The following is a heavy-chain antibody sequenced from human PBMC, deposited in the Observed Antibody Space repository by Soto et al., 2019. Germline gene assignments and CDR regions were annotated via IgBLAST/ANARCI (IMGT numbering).Heavy chain of an antibody. CDR2: IYNGGGT. V-gene: IGHV3-53*02. Sequence: ELQLVETGGGLIQPGVSLRLSCAASGFTVSGNYMSWVRQAPGKGLEWVSVIYNGGGTYYADSVKGLFTISRHNSKNTPYLQMNSLRAEDTAVYYCASTRGSSYDYWGQGTVVTVPS. D-gene: IGHD6-6*01. CDR3: ASTRGSSYDY. CDR1: GFTVSGNY. J-gene: IGHJ4*02.